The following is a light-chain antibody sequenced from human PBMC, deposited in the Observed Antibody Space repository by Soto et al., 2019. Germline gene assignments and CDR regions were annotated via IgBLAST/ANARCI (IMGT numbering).Light chain of an antibody. J-gene: IGKJ1*01. Sequence: EIVMTQSPATLSVSPGERATLSCRASQSVSRNVAWYQQKPGQAPRLLIYGASSRATGVPARFSGSGSGTEFTLTISSLQSEDFAVYFCQQYNDWLPWTFGQGTKVEIK. V-gene: IGKV3-15*01. CDR1: QSVSRN. CDR3: QQYNDWLPWT. CDR2: GAS.